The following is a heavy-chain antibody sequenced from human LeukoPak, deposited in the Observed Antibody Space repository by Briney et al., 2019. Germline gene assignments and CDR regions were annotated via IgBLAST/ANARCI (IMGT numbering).Heavy chain of an antibody. J-gene: IGHJ4*02. CDR1: GRSFSGYY. V-gene: IGHV4-34*01. CDR3: ARGRRGEQWLSLSFDY. Sequence: SETLSLTCAVYGRSFSGYYWSWIRQPPGKGLEWIGEINHSGSTNYNPSLKSRVTISVDTSKNQFSLKLSSVTAADTAVYYCARGRRGEQWLSLSFDYWGQGTLVTVSS. CDR2: INHSGST. D-gene: IGHD6-19*01.